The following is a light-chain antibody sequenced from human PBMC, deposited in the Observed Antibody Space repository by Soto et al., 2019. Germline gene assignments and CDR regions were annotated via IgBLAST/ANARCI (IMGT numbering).Light chain of an antibody. V-gene: IGLV7-46*01. Sequence: QAVVTQEPSLTVSPGGTVTLTCGSSTGAVTSSHYTYWFQQKPGQAPRTLIYDTSNKHSWTPARFSGSLLGGKAALTLSGAQTEDEAEYYCLLSYSGARIYVFGTGTKLTVL. CDR2: DTS. CDR1: TGAVTSSHY. CDR3: LLSYSGARIYV. J-gene: IGLJ1*01.